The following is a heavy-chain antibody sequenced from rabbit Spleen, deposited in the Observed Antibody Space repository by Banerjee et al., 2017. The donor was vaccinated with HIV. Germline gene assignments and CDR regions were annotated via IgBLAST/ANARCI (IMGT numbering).Heavy chain of an antibody. Sequence: QSLEESGGDLVKPGASLTLTCTASGFSFSSRYYICWVRQAPGKGLECIACIYGGSSGSSYYASWAKGRFTISKTSSTTVTLQMTSLTVADTATYFCAREGGIVVAGDFNFWGPGTLVTVS. V-gene: IGHV1S40*01. CDR1: GFSFSSRYY. CDR2: IYGGSSGSS. J-gene: IGHJ6*01. D-gene: IGHD4-1*01. CDR3: AREGGIVVAGDFNF.